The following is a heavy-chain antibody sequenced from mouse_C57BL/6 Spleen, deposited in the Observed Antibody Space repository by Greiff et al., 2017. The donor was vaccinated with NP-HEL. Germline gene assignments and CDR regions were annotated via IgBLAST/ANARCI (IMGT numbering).Heavy chain of an antibody. V-gene: IGHV1-64*01. J-gene: IGHJ3*01. CDR3: SPGFAY. CDR2: IHPNSGST. CDR1: GYTFTSYW. Sequence: QVQLQQPGAELVKPGASVKLSCRASGYTFTSYWMHWVKQRPGQGLEWIGMIHPNSGSTNYNEKFKNKATLTVDKSSRTAYMQLSSLTSEDSAVYYCSPGFAYWGQGTLVTVSA.